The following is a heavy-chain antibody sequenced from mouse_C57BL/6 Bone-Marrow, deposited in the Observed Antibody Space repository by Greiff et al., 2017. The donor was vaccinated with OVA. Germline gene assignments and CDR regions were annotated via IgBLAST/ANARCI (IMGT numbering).Heavy chain of an antibody. CDR2: IWGGGGT. CDR3: ACHYYAMDY. Sequence: VHLVESGPGLVAPSQSLSITCTVSGFPLPSYGVDWVAQLPGKGLEWLGVIWGGGGTNYNSDLMSRLSISKDNSKSQVFLKMNSLQTDDTAMYYCACHYYAMDYWGQGTSVTVSS. CDR1: GFPLPSYG. J-gene: IGHJ4*01. V-gene: IGHV2-9*01.